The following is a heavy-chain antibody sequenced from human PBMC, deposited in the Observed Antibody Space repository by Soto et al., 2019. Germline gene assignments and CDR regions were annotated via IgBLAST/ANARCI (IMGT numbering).Heavy chain of an antibody. Sequence: EVQLVESGGGLVQPGGSLRLSCAASGFTFSSYEMNWVRQPPGKGLEWVSYISSSSSYIYYADSVKGRFTISRDNAKNSLYLQMNSLRAEDTAVYYCARDRGYCSGGSCYIVPFDYWGQGTLVTVSS. J-gene: IGHJ4*02. D-gene: IGHD2-15*01. CDR1: GFTFSSYE. CDR3: ARDRGYCSGGSCYIVPFDY. V-gene: IGHV3-48*03. CDR2: ISSSSSYI.